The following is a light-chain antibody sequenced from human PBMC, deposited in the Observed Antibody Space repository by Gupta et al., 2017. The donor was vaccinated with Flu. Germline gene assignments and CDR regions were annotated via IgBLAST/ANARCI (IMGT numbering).Light chain of an antibody. Sequence: DIQLTQSPSTLSASVGDRVTIACRASQNLNHWLAWYQQKPGKAPKLLIYTVSGLESGVPSRFSGSGSGTEYTLTITSLQPEDFATYYCQQYNSNWWTFGQGTRVE. CDR2: TVS. J-gene: IGKJ1*01. V-gene: IGKV1-5*03. CDR1: QNLNHW. CDR3: QQYNSNWWT.